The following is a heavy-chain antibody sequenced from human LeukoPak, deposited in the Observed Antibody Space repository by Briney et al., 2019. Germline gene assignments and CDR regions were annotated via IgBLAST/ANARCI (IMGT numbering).Heavy chain of an antibody. D-gene: IGHD1-26*01. CDR2: TRDKANSYTT. V-gene: IGHV3-72*01. Sequence: GGSLRLSCAASGFALSDHYMAWVRQAPGRGLEWVARTRDKANSYTTEYAASVQGRFTISGDDSKSSVYLQMDSLKTEDTAVYYCARRGSGSYFPLDYWGQGTLVTVSS. CDR3: ARRGSGSYFPLDY. J-gene: IGHJ4*02. CDR1: GFALSDHY.